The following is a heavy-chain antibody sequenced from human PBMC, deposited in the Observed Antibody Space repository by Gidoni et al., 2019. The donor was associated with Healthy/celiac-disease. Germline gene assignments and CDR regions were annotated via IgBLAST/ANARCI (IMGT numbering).Heavy chain of an antibody. Sequence: QVQLVESGGGVVQPGRSLRLSCAASGFTFSSYGMHWVRQAPGKGLEWVAVISYDGSNKYYADSVKGRFTISRDNSKNTLYLQMNSLRAEDTAVYYCAKDFGYYYGMDVWGQGTTVTVSS. CDR2: ISYDGSNK. D-gene: IGHD3-10*01. CDR3: AKDFGYYYGMDV. V-gene: IGHV3-30*18. J-gene: IGHJ6*02. CDR1: GFTFSSYG.